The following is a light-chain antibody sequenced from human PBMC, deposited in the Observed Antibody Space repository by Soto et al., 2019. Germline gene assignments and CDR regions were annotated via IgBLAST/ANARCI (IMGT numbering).Light chain of an antibody. Sequence: QLVLTQPPSASGTPGQRVIISCSGSSSNFGGNTANWYQQFPGTAPKVLIYSNNQRPSGVPDRFSGSKSGTSASLAISGLQSEDEADYYCAAWADSLNGWVFGGGTQLTVL. J-gene: IGLJ3*02. CDR3: AAWADSLNGWV. V-gene: IGLV1-44*01. CDR1: SSNFGGNT. CDR2: SNN.